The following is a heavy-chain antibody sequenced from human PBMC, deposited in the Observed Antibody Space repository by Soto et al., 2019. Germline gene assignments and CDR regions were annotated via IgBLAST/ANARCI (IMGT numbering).Heavy chain of an antibody. CDR2: TSYDGSDK. J-gene: IGHJ1*01. Sequence: QVQLVESGGGVVQPGTSLRVSCVGSGFTFRSYVIHWVRQAPGKGLEWVALTSYDGSDKYYDDSVRGRFTISRDNSRNTVDRQMDSPRLEDTALYYCARWGTTGGLDVWGQGTLVSVSS. CDR3: ARWGTTGGLDV. CDR1: GFTFRSYV. D-gene: IGHD3-16*01. V-gene: IGHV3-30*14.